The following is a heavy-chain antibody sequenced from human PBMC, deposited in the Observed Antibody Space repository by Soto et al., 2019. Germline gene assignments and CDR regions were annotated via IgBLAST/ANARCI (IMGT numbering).Heavy chain of an antibody. CDR3: ARDQWELLRRHWFDP. J-gene: IGHJ5*02. D-gene: IGHD1-26*01. V-gene: IGHV1-69*01. CDR1: GGTFSSYA. CDR2: IIPIFGTA. Sequence: QVQLVQSGAEVKKPGSSVKVSCKASGGTFSSYAISWVRQAPGQGLEWMGGIIPIFGTANYAQKFQGRVTITADEATSTGYMELRSLRSEDTAVYYCARDQWELLRRHWFDPWGQGTLVTVSS.